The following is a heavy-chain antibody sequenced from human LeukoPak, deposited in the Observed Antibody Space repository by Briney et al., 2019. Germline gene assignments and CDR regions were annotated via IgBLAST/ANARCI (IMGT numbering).Heavy chain of an antibody. Sequence: GGSLRLSCAASGFTFSSYAMHWVRQAPGQGLEWMGWINPNSGGTNYAQKFQGRVTMTRDTSISTAYLQWSSLKASDTAMYYCARLGELKEYSSGFSDTNVYYFDYWGQGTLVTVSS. J-gene: IGHJ4*02. CDR2: INPNSGGT. V-gene: IGHV1-2*02. CDR3: ARLGELKEYSSGFSDTNVYYFDY. D-gene: IGHD6-19*01. CDR1: GFTFSSYA.